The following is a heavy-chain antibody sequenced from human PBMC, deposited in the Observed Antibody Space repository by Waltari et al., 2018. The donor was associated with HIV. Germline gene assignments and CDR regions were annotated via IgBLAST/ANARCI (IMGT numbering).Heavy chain of an antibody. CDR2: ISYDGHNK. J-gene: IGHJ6*02. Sequence: QVQLEESGGGVVQSGRSLRLTLVASGFNSSTFGSPWVRQAPGKGLEWVAVISYDGHNKQYADSVKGRFTISRDNSNSTLFLQMSSLRPDDTAVYYCAKDLVTRGFFYFYGMHVWGQGTTVTVSS. CDR3: AKDLVTRGFFYFYGMHV. D-gene: IGHD3-10*01. CDR1: GFNSSTFG. V-gene: IGHV3-30*18.